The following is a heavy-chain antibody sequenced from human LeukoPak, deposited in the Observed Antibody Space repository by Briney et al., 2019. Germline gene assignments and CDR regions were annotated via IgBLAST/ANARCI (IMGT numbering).Heavy chain of an antibody. CDR3: ETYGDDHDY. Sequence: GGSLRLSCAASGFTFSSYAMHWVRQALGKGLEWVAVISYDGSNKYYADSVKGRFTISRDNSKNTLYLQMNSLRAEDTAVYYCETYGDDHDYWGQGTLVTVSS. D-gene: IGHD4-17*01. V-gene: IGHV3-30-3*01. CDR1: GFTFSSYA. CDR2: ISYDGSNK. J-gene: IGHJ4*02.